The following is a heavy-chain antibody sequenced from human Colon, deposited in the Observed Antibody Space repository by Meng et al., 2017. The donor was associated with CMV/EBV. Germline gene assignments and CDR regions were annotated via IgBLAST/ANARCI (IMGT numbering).Heavy chain of an antibody. CDR1: GYTFTGYY. CDR3: ARSSRGPAAIRYYYYGMDV. D-gene: IGHD2-2*02. V-gene: IGHV1-2*02. CDR2: INPNSGGT. J-gene: IGHJ6*02. Sequence: ASVKVSCKASGYTFTGYYMHWVRQAPGQGLEWMGWINPNSGGTNYAQKFQGRVTMTRDTSISTAYMELSSLRSEDTAVYYCARSSRGPAAIRYYYYGMDVWGQGTTVTVSS.